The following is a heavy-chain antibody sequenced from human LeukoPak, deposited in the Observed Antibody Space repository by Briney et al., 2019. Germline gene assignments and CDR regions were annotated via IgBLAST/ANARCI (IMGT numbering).Heavy chain of an antibody. V-gene: IGHV3-21*01. CDR1: GFTFSSYI. Sequence: GGSLRLSCAASGFTFSSYIMNWVRQAPGKGLEWVSSISTSSSYIYYAASVKGRFTISRDNAKKSLYLQMNSLRAEDTAVYYCARAPAAAGTDAFDIWGRGTMVTVSS. CDR3: ARAPAAAGTDAFDI. J-gene: IGHJ3*02. CDR2: ISTSSSYI. D-gene: IGHD6-13*01.